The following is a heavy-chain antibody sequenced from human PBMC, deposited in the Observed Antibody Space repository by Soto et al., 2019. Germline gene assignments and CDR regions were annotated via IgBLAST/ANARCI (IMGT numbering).Heavy chain of an antibody. Sequence: QVQLQQWGAGLLKPSETLSLTCAVYGQSFSGHTWSWIRQSPGKGLEWIGEISQSGSTYYNPSLKPRVTISADTSKNQFSLTLNSVTAAETGVFYCARGSGIAVIPGELEDVHYDYWGQGTLVSVSS. CDR2: ISQSGST. J-gene: IGHJ4*02. D-gene: IGHD2-2*01. CDR3: ARGSGIAVIPGELEDVHYDY. V-gene: IGHV4-34*01. CDR1: GQSFSGHT.